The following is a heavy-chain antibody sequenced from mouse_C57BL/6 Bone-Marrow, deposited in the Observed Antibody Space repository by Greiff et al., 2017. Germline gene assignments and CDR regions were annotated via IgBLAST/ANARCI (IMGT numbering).Heavy chain of an antibody. J-gene: IGHJ4*01. D-gene: IGHD2-4*01. CDR2: LHPNGGSP. CDR1: GYTFTNYW. Sequence: QVQLQQPGAELVKPGASVKLSCKASGYTFTNYWMHWVKQRPGQGLEWIGMLHPNGGSPDYNEKFKSEATLSVDKSSRTAYMELSSLTSEDSAVYYCARSYDYDDYTMDDWGQGTSVTVCS. V-gene: IGHV1-64*01. CDR3: ARSYDYDDYTMDD.